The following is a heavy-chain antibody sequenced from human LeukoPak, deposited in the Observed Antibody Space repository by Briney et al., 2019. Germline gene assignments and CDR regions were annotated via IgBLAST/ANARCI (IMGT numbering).Heavy chain of an antibody. D-gene: IGHD5-18*01. CDR3: AREQVDTAMVFDY. V-gene: IGHV1-69*06. J-gene: IGHJ4*02. CDR1: GGTFSSYA. CDR2: IIPIFGTA. Sequence: ASVKVSCKASGGTFSSYAISWVRQAPGQGLEWMGGIIPIFGTANYAQKFQGRVTITADKSTSTAYMELSSLRSEDTAVYYCAREQVDTAMVFDYWGQGTLVTVSS.